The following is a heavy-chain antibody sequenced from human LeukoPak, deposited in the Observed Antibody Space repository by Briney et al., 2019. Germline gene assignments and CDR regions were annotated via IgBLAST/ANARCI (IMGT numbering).Heavy chain of an antibody. V-gene: IGHV3-23*01. CDR1: GITLSNYG. CDR3: AKRGVVIRVILVGFHKEAYYFES. CDR2: IGDSGGST. Sequence: GGSLRLSCAVSGITLSNYGMSWVRQAPGKGLEWVAGIGDSGGSTKYADSVKGRFTIARDNRKNTLYLQMNSLRAEDTAVYFCAKRGVVIRVILVGFHKEAYYFESWGQGALVTVSS. J-gene: IGHJ4*02. D-gene: IGHD3/OR15-3a*01.